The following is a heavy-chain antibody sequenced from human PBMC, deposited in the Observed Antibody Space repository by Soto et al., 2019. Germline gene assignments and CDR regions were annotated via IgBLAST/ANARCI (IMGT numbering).Heavy chain of an antibody. V-gene: IGHV1-69*08. CDR2: IIPILGRA. J-gene: IGHJ6*02. Sequence: ASVKVSCKASGGTLSSYTISWGRQAPGQGLEWMGRIIPILGRANYAQKFQGSVTITADKSTRTALMELSSLRSEDTAVSYCARAGYYYYYGMDVWGQGTTVTVSS. CDR3: ARAGYYYYYGMDV. CDR1: GGTLSSYT.